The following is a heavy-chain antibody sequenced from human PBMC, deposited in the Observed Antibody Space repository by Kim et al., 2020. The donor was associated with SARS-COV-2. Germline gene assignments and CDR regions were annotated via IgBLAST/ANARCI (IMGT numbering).Heavy chain of an antibody. J-gene: IGHJ5*02. CDR1: GGSFSGYY. V-gene: IGHV4-34*01. CDR3: ARGVGSSRAWGSWWFDP. D-gene: IGHD6-13*01. CDR2: INHSGST. Sequence: SETLSLTCAVYGGSFSGYYWSWIRQPPGKGLEWIGEINHSGSTNYNPSLKSRVTISVDTSKNQFSLKLSSVTAADTAVYYCARGVGSSRAWGSWWFDPWGQGTLVTVSS.